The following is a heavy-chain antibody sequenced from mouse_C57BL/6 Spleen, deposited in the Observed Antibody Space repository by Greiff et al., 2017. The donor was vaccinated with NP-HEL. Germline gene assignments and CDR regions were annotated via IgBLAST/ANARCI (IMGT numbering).Heavy chain of an antibody. J-gene: IGHJ4*01. CDR2: INPSSGYT. CDR3: AISGDVNFAMGY. CDR1: GYTFTSYT. D-gene: IGHD3-2*02. Sequence: VQLQQSGAELARPGASVKMSCKASGYTFTSYTMHWVKQRPGQGLEWIGYINPSSGYTKYNQKFKDKATLTADKSSSTAYLQLSSLTSEASAVYYCAISGDVNFAMGYWGQGTSATGSS. V-gene: IGHV1-4*01.